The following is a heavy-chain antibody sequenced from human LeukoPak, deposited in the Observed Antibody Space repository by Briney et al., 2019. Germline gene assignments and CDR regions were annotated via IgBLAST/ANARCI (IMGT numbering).Heavy chain of an antibody. CDR2: IRYDGSNK. Sequence: GGSLRLSCAASGFTFSGQGMHWVRQAPGKGLEWVAFIRYDGSNKYYADSVKGRFTISRENSKNTLYLQMNSLRGEDTAVYYCAKDPSETKITTWGNLYNYYYMDVWGKGTTVTVSS. CDR3: AKDPSETKITTWGNLYNYYYMDV. D-gene: IGHD4-11*01. V-gene: IGHV3-30*02. J-gene: IGHJ6*03. CDR1: GFTFSGQG.